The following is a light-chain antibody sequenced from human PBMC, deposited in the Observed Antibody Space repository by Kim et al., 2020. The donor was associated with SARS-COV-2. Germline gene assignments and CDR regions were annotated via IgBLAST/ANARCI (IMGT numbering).Light chain of an antibody. Sequence: DIQMTQSPSSLSASVGDRVTITCRASQDINNYLAWFRQKPGKAPKTLIYVASSLQSGVPSKFSGSGSGTDFTLTISSLQPEDFATYYCQQYKSFPITFGQGTRLEIK. CDR1: QDINNY. J-gene: IGKJ5*01. CDR3: QQYKSFPIT. V-gene: IGKV1-16*02. CDR2: VAS.